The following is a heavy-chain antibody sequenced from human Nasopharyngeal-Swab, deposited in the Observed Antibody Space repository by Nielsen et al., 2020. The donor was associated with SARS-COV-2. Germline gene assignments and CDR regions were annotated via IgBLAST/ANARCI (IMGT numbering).Heavy chain of an antibody. CDR2: ISSSSSTI. D-gene: IGHD6-6*01. CDR1: GFTFSSYS. V-gene: IGHV3-48*02. CDR3: ARDGYSSSWYAFDI. Sequence: LKISCAASGFTFSSYSMNWVRQAPGKGLEWVSYISSSSSTIYYADSVKGRFTISRDNAKNSLYLQMNSLRDEDTAVYYCARDGYSSSWYAFDIWGQGTMVTVSS. J-gene: IGHJ3*02.